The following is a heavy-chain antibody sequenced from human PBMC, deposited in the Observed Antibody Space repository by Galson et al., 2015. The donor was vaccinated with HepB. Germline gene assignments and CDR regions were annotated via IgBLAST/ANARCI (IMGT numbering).Heavy chain of an antibody. Sequence: SLRLSCAASGFTFSSYGMHWVRQAPGKGLGWVAVIWYDGSNKYYADSVKGRFTISRDNSKNTLYLQMNSLRAEDTAVYYCARDGKVAVRGYYYYMDVWGKGTTVTVSS. CDR3: ARDGKVAVRGYYYYMDV. CDR2: IWYDGSNK. CDR1: GFTFSSYG. V-gene: IGHV3-33*01. D-gene: IGHD1-26*01. J-gene: IGHJ6*03.